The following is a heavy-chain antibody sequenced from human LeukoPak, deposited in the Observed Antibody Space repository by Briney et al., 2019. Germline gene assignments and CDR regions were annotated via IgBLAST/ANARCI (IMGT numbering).Heavy chain of an antibody. CDR3: VSKTYYDILTGYPRAYWYFDL. D-gene: IGHD3-9*01. J-gene: IGHJ2*01. CDR1: GGTFSSYT. Sequence: SVKVSCKASGGTFSSYTISWVRQAPGQGLEWMGRISPILGIANYAQKFQGRVTITADKSTSTAYMELSSLRSEDTAVYYCVSKTYYDILTGYPRAYWYFDLWGRGTLVTVSS. V-gene: IGHV1-69*02. CDR2: ISPILGIA.